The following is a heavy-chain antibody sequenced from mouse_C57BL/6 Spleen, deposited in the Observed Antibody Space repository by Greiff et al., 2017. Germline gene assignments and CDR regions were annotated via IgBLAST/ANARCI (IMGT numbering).Heavy chain of an antibody. CDR1: GYTFTEYT. Sequence: QVQLQQSGAELVKPGASVKLSCKASGYTFTEYTIHWVKQRSGQGLEWIGWFYPGSGSIKYNEKFKDKATLTADKSSSTVYMELSRLTSEDSAVYFCARHEEEAYYYGSSSAWFAYWGQGTLVTVSA. CDR3: ARHEEEAYYYGSSSAWFAY. CDR2: FYPGSGSI. D-gene: IGHD1-1*01. V-gene: IGHV1-62-2*01. J-gene: IGHJ3*01.